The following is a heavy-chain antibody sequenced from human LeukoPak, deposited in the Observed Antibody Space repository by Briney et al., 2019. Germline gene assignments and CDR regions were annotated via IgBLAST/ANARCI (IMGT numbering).Heavy chain of an antibody. D-gene: IGHD6-19*01. CDR1: GYSISSGYY. Sequence: PSETLSLTCTVSGYSISSGYYWGWIRQPPGKGLEWIGSIYHSGSTYYNPSLKSRVTISVDTSKNQFSPKLSSVTAADTAVYYCARGGVAEGDYWGQGTLVTVSS. J-gene: IGHJ4*02. V-gene: IGHV4-38-2*02. CDR2: IYHSGST. CDR3: ARGGVAEGDY.